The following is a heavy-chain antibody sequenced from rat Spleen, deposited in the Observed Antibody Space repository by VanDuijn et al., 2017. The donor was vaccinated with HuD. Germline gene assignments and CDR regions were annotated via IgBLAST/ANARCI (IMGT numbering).Heavy chain of an antibody. V-gene: IGHV2S61*01. CDR1: GFSLSNYG. Sequence: QVQLKESGPGLVQPSQTLSLTCTVSGFSLSNYGVIWVRQPPGKGLEWMGVIWGNGNTNYNSALKPRLSISRDTSKSQVYLKMNSLQTEDTAMYFCARGRTYYGYDYWGQGVMVTVSS. J-gene: IGHJ2*01. D-gene: IGHD1-9*01. CDR3: ARGRTYYGYDY. CDR2: IWGNGNT.